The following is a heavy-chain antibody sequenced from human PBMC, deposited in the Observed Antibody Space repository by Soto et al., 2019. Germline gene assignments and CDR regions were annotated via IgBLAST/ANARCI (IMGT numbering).Heavy chain of an antibody. D-gene: IGHD6-13*01. V-gene: IGHV4-34*01. CDR2: INHSGST. J-gene: IGHJ6*03. CDR1: GGSFSGCY. CDR3: ARLPTKQPIKSYYCYMDV. Sequence: SETLSLTCAVYGGSFSGCYWSWIRQPPGKGLEWIGEINHSGSTNYNPSLKSRVTISVDTSKNQFSLKLSSVTAADTAVYYCARLPTKQPIKSYYCYMDVWGKGTTVTVSS.